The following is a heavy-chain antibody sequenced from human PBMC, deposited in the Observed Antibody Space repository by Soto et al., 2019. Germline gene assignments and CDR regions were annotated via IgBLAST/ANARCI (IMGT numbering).Heavy chain of an antibody. CDR1: GFTFSSYW. V-gene: IGHV3-74*01. J-gene: IGHJ6*02. CDR3: ARGYSGYDFHGLHGDYYYYGMDV. D-gene: IGHD5-12*01. CDR2: INSDGSST. Sequence: GVLRLSCAASGFTFSSYWMHWVRQAPGKGLVWVSRINSDGSSTSYADSVKGRFTISRDNAKNTLYLQMNSLRAEDTAVYYCARGYSGYDFHGLHGDYYYYGMDVWGQGTTVTVSS.